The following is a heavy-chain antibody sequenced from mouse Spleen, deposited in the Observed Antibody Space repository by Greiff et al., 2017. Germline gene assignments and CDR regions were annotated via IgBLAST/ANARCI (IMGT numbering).Heavy chain of an antibody. CDR2: INPNYGTT. D-gene: IGHD1-1*01. V-gene: IGHV1-39*01. Sequence: EVNLVESGPELVKPGASVKISCKASGYSFTDYNMNWVKQSNGKSLEWIGVINPNYGTTSYNQKFEGKATLTVDQSSSTAYMQLNSLTSEDSAVYYCARNYYGSSYAWFAYWGQGTLVTVSA. CDR3: ARNYYGSSYAWFAY. J-gene: IGHJ3*01. CDR1: GYSFTDYN.